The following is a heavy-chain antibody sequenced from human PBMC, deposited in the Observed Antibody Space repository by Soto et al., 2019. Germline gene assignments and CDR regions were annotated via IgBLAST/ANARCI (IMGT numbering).Heavy chain of an antibody. J-gene: IGHJ5*02. V-gene: IGHV2-5*02. Sequence: QITLKESGPTLVKPTQTLTLTCTFSGFSLSTSGVGVGWIRQPPGKALEWLALIYWDDDKRYSPSLKSRLTITKDTSKNQVVLTMTSMDPVDTATYYCAHRTVAAAGEGSFDPWGQGTLVTVSS. CDR1: GFSLSTSGVG. CDR2: IYWDDDK. CDR3: AHRTVAAAGEGSFDP. D-gene: IGHD6-13*01.